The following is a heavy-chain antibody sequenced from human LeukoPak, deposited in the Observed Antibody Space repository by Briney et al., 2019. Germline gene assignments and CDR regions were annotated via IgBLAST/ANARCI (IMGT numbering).Heavy chain of an antibody. Sequence: SETLSLTCTVSGGSMSGFFWTWIRQPPGRELEWIGSIYYSGSSTKYNPSLKSRVTISMDMSNNQFSLSMSSVTAADTAMYYCARLLRPGGRKGDCFDIWGQGTMVTVSS. J-gene: IGHJ3*02. V-gene: IGHV4-59*08. CDR1: GGSMSGFF. CDR3: ARLLRPGGRKGDCFDI. CDR2: IYYSGSST. D-gene: IGHD2-21*01.